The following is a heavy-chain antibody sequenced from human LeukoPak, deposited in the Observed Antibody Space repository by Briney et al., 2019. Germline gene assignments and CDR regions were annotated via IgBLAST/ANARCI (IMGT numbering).Heavy chain of an antibody. J-gene: IGHJ4*02. D-gene: IGHD6-19*01. CDR1: GGSISSSNW. V-gene: IGHV4-4*02. Sequence: SGTLSLTCAVSGGSISSSNWWGWVRPPPGKGLEWIGEIYHSGSTNYNPSLKSRVTISVDKSKNQFSLMLSSVTAADTAVYYCARVRIAVDEVYFDYWGQGTLVTVSS. CDR3: ARVRIAVDEVYFDY. CDR2: IYHSGST.